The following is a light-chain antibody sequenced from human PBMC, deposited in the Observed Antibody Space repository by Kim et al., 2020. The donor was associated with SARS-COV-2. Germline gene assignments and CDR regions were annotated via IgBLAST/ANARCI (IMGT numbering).Light chain of an antibody. V-gene: IGKV3-15*01. J-gene: IGKJ1*01. CDR2: GAS. CDR1: ESISSN. CDR3: QQYSNWPGT. Sequence: IVVTQSPATRCGYSGKGATFSCMASESISSNLAWYHKKPGQATSLLMYGASTRATGTSPRFSGSGSGTEFTFTISRLQSDDFAVYYCQQYSNWPGTFGQGTKVDIK.